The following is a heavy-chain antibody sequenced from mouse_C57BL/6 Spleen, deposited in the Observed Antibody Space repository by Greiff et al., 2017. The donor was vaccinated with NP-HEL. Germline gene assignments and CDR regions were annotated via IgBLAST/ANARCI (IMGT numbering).Heavy chain of an antibody. V-gene: IGHV1-64*01. CDR1: GYTFTSYW. CDR3: ARARYDYDPWFAY. CDR2: IHPNSGST. J-gene: IGHJ3*01. D-gene: IGHD2-4*01. Sequence: QVQLQQPGAELVKPGASVKLSCKASGYTFTSYWMHWVKQRPGQGLEWIGMIHPNSGSTNYNEKFKSKATLTVDKSSSTAYMQLSSLTSEDSAVYYCARARYDYDPWFAYWGQGTLVTVSA.